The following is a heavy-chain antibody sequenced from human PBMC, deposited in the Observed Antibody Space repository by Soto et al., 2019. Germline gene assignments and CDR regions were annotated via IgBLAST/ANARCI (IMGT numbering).Heavy chain of an antibody. D-gene: IGHD2-2*02. CDR1: GFTFSNVW. CDR3: TTDQICISTRCYMPLKTWYYYGMDV. Sequence: GGSLRLSCVASGFTFSNVWMNWVRQAPGKGLEWVGRIKSKADGGATDYAASMKDRFTISRDDSKNTLYLQLNSLEPEDSAVYYCTTDQICISTRCYMPLKTWYYYGMDVWGQGTTVTVSS. CDR2: IKSKADGGAT. J-gene: IGHJ6*02. V-gene: IGHV3-15*07.